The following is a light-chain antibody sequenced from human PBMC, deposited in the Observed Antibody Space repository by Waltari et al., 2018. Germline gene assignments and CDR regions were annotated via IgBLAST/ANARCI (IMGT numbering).Light chain of an antibody. V-gene: IGLV2-23*02. Sequence: QSALTQFASVSGSPGQSITISCTGTSSDVGGYNLVSWYQPHPGRAPKLIIYDVTKRPSGVSSRFSGSKSGNTASLTISGLQAEDEADYYCCSFAGSISVFTVFGTGTTVTVL. J-gene: IGLJ1*01. CDR1: SSDVGGYNL. CDR2: DVT. CDR3: CSFAGSISVFTV.